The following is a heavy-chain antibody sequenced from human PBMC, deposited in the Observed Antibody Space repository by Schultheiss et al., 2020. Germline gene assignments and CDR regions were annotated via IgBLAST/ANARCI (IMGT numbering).Heavy chain of an antibody. D-gene: IGHD2-15*01. J-gene: IGHJ4*02. CDR1: GGSFSGYY. CDR3: ARYRCSGGSCHGYFDY. CDR2: INHSGST. V-gene: IGHV4-34*01. Sequence: SETLSLTCAVYGGSFSGYYWSWIRQPPGKGLEWIGEINHSGSTNYNPSLKSRVTISVDTSKNQFSLKLSSVTAADTAVYYCARYRCSGGSCHGYFDYWGQGTLVTVSS.